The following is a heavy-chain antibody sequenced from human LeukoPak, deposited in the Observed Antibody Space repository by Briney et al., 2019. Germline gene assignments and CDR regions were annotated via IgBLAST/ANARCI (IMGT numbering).Heavy chain of an antibody. J-gene: IGHJ4*02. CDR2: IQYDGSNK. Sequence: GGSLRLSCAASGFTFSSYGMHWVRQAPGKGLEWVTFIQYDGSNKYYADSVKGRFTISRDNSKNTVYLQMNSLRTEDTAVYYCAKDRYSVSMATTPADYWGQGTLVTVSS. V-gene: IGHV3-30*02. D-gene: IGHD5-24*01. CDR1: GFTFSSYG. CDR3: AKDRYSVSMATTPADY.